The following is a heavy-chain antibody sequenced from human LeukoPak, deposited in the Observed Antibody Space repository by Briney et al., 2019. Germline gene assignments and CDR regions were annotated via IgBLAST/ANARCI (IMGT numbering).Heavy chain of an antibody. CDR1: GGSISSNSYY. J-gene: IGHJ4*02. D-gene: IGHD2-2*01. Sequence: SETLSLTCTVSGGSISSNSYYWGWIRQPPGMGLDWIGSIYDSGSTYYNPSLKSRVTISVDTSKNQFSLKLSSVTAADTAVYYCARQREDQLLQYCFDYWGQGTLVTVSS. CDR2: IYDSGST. CDR3: ARQREDQLLQYCFDY. V-gene: IGHV4-39*01.